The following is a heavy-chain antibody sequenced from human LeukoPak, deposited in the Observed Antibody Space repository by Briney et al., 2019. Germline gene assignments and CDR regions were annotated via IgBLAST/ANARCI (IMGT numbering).Heavy chain of an antibody. D-gene: IGHD2-8*02. V-gene: IGHV4-59*01. Sequence: SETLSLTCTVSGGSISSFYWSWIRQPPGKGLEYIGYIYNSGSTNYNPSLKSRVTISVDTSKNQFSLKLSSVTAADTAVYYCARDPGTGKRNFDYWGQGTLVTVSS. CDR3: ARDPGTGKRNFDY. CDR2: IYNSGST. J-gene: IGHJ4*02. CDR1: GGSISSFY.